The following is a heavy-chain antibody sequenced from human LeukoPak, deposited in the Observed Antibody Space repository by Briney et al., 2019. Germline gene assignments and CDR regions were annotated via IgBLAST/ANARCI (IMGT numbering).Heavy chain of an antibody. V-gene: IGHV3-30*12. J-gene: IGHJ3*02. CDR3: ATHFYITMVRGVIIPSPNDAFDI. CDR1: AFTFRTYG. Sequence: GGSLRLSCAASAFTFRTYGIHWVRQAPGKGLEWVAAISDDGSNKYYADSVKGRFTISRDKSNNTLYLQMNSLRAEDTAVYYCATHFYITMVRGVIIPSPNDAFDIWGQGTMVTVSS. D-gene: IGHD3-10*01. CDR2: ISDDGSNK.